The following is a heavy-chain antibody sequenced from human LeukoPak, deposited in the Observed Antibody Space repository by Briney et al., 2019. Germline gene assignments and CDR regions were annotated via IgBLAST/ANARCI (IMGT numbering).Heavy chain of an antibody. J-gene: IGHJ4*02. Sequence: PGGSLGLSCAASGFTFSNAWMSWVRQAPGKGLELVGRIKSKTDGGTTDYAAPVKGRFTISRDDSKNTLYLQMNSLKTEDIAVYYCTTPSDILTGSDYWGQGTLVTVSS. CDR3: TTPSDILTGSDY. CDR1: GFTFSNAW. CDR2: IKSKTDGGTT. V-gene: IGHV3-15*01. D-gene: IGHD3-9*01.